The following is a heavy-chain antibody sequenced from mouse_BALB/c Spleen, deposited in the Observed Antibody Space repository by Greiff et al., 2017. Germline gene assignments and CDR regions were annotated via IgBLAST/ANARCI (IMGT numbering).Heavy chain of an antibody. CDR1: GFNIKDYY. CDR3: ARGLPTRITSY. J-gene: IGHJ3*01. D-gene: IGHD2-4*01. Sequence: EVQLQQSGAELVRPGALVKLSCKASGFNIKDYYMHWVKQRPEQGLEWIGWIDPENGNTIYDPKFQGKASITADTSSNTAYLQLSSLTSEDTAVYYCARGLPTRITSYWGQGTLVTVSA. V-gene: IGHV14-1*02. CDR2: IDPENGNT.